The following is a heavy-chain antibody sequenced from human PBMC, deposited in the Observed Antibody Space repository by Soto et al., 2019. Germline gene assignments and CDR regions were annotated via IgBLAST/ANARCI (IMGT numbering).Heavy chain of an antibody. CDR1: GGTFSSYT. CDR3: ARGLHYDSISLDDY. V-gene: IGHV1-69*02. Sequence: QVQLVQCGAEVKKPGSSVKVSCKASGGTFSSYTISWVRQAPGQGLEWMGRIIPILGIANYAQKFQGRVTITADKSTSTAYMELSSLRSEDTAVYYCARGLHYDSISLDDYWGQGTLVTVSS. CDR2: IIPILGIA. D-gene: IGHD3-22*01. J-gene: IGHJ4*02.